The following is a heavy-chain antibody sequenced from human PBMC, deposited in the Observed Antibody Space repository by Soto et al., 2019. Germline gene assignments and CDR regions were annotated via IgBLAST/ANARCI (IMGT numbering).Heavy chain of an antibody. V-gene: IGHV3-48*01. CDR1: GFTFRSYR. CDR2: ISSSSSTI. D-gene: IGHD5-18*01. Sequence: RLSFAASGFTFRSYRMDWVRPAPGKGLEWVSYISSSSSTIYYADSVKGRFTISRDNAKNSLYLQMNSLRAEDTAVYYCARDYSSYGPFDYWGQGTLVTVSS. CDR3: ARDYSSYGPFDY. J-gene: IGHJ4*02.